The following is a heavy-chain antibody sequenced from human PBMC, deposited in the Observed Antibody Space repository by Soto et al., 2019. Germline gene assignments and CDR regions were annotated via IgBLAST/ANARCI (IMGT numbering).Heavy chain of an antibody. CDR2: LSRGGGST. J-gene: IGHJ3*02. CDR1: GFTFSSHG. Sequence: EAQLLESGGGSVQPGGSLRLSCAASGFTFSSHGMSWIRQAPGKGLEWISGLSRGGGSTCYVDSVKGRFTISRDNAKNTLDLIRKSLRVEDTALYYCARDGQYRTDGFDIWGQGTMVTVSS. CDR3: ARDGQYRTDGFDI. V-gene: IGHV3-23*01. D-gene: IGHD5-12*01.